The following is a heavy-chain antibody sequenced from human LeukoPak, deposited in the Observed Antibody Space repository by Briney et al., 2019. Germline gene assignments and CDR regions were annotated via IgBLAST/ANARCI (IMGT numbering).Heavy chain of an antibody. CDR3: ARVRWSDFGSDLVY. CDR1: GGSIRSGDYY. Sequence: PSETLSLTCTVSGGSIRSGDYYWTWFRQPPGKGLEWIGYIYYNGSSYYSPSLNSRVTISVDTSKNQFSLKLSSVTAADTAVFYCARVRWSDFGSDLVYWGQGALVTVSS. CDR2: IYYNGSS. D-gene: IGHD3-3*01. J-gene: IGHJ4*02. V-gene: IGHV4-30-4*08.